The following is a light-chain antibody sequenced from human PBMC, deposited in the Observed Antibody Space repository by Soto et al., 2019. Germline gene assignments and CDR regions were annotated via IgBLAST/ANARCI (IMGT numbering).Light chain of an antibody. CDR3: SLYTSENTYV. CDR2: EAS. J-gene: IGLJ1*01. CDR1: SIDIAPYNY. V-gene: IGLV2-14*01. Sequence: QSALTQPASVSGSPGQSLTISCTGTSIDIAPYNYVSWYQQHPGKAPKLIIYEASNRPSGVPDRFSGSKSGNTASLTISGLQAADEADYYCSLYTSENTYVFGTGTKVTVL.